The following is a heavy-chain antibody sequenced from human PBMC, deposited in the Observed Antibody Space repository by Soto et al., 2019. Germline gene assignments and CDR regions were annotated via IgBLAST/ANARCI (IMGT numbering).Heavy chain of an antibody. V-gene: IGHV4-39*01. CDR3: ARHSLALRKNNWFGP. D-gene: IGHD3-3*02. CDR1: GDSIISSDFY. CDR2: IFYLGSS. Sequence: SEALSLTCTVSGDSIISSDFYWGWVRQPPGKGLEWIGSIFYLGSSYYNPSLKSRVTMSVDTSKNQFSLRLRSVTAADTALYFCARHSLALRKNNWFGPWGQGIMVTVSS. J-gene: IGHJ5*02.